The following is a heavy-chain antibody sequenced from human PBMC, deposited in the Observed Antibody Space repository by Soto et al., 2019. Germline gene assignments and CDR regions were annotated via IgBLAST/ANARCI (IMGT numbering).Heavy chain of an antibody. CDR1: GYTFTGHY. D-gene: IGHD1-26*01. CDR3: GRGRSGQIVVFY. J-gene: IGHJ4*02. V-gene: IGHV1-2*02. CDR2: IGPESGAT. Sequence: GASVKVSCKASGYTFTGHYIHWVRQAPEQGPEWMGEIGPESGATRYAEKFQGRVTMTLDTSITTVYMELKNLSPDDTAVYYCGRGRSGQIVVFYWGQGTQVTVSS.